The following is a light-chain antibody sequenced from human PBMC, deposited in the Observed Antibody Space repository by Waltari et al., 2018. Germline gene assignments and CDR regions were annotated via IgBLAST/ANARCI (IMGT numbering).Light chain of an antibody. J-gene: IGKJ4*01. V-gene: IGKV3-20*01. CDR2: DAS. CDR3: QQYATSPLT. Sequence: EIVLTQSPDTLSLSPGERGTLSCRASQSVSRSYLAWYQQKPGQAPRLLIYDASSRATGIPDRFSGSGSGTDFTLTISRVEPEDFAVYYCQQYATSPLTFGGGTKVEIK. CDR1: QSVSRSY.